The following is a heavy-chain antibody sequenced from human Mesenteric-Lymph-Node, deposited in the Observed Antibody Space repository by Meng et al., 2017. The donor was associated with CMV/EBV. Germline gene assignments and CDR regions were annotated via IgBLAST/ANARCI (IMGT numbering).Heavy chain of an antibody. D-gene: IGHD6-13*01. CDR3: ARGSEGKQLVLNY. J-gene: IGHJ4*02. CDR1: GGSFSGYY. Sequence: SETLSLTCTVYGGSFSGYYWTWIRQPPGKGLEWIGQINHSGSADYSPSLKSRVTIAMDTSNNYFSLKLSSVTAADTAMYFCARGSEGKQLVLNYWGQGTLVTVSS. CDR2: INHSGSA. V-gene: IGHV4-34*01.